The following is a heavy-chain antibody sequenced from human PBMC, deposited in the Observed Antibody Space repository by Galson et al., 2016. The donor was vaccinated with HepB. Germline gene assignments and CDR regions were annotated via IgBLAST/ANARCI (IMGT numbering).Heavy chain of an antibody. D-gene: IGHD1-1*01. V-gene: IGHV4-34*01. Sequence: ATLSLTCGVQGGPFSGHYWSWIRQSPGKGLEWIGEINYGEDTNYNPSLAGRVAMSVDTSKNQLSLRLTSVTAADTAIYYCARGRTERNWITFRAQFDVWAQGTRVTV. CDR2: INYGEDT. CDR3: ARGRTERNWITFRAQFDV. CDR1: GGPFSGHY. J-gene: IGHJ3*01.